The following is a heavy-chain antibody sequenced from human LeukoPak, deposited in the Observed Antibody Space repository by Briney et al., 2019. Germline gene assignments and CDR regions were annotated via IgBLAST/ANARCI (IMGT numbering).Heavy chain of an antibody. CDR3: ARQGAGYSSSFIDY. Sequence: GASLKISTKGSGYSFINYWVGWLRRLPGKGLEWMGIIYPGVSDTIYSPSFQGQVTISADKSISTGSLQWSSLKASDNAMYYCARQGAGYSSSFIDYWGQGTLVTVSS. CDR2: IYPGVSDT. CDR1: GYSFINYW. D-gene: IGHD6-13*01. J-gene: IGHJ4*02. V-gene: IGHV5-51*01.